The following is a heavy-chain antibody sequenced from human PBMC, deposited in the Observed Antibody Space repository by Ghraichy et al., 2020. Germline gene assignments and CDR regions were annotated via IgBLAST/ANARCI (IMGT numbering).Heavy chain of an antibody. CDR3: ARAVGASLLAGHFFRWFDP. CDR2: IYTSGST. J-gene: IGHJ5*02. CDR1: GGSISSYY. Sequence: ESLNISCTVSGGSISSYYWSWIRQPAGKGLEWIGRIYTSGSTNYNPSLKSRVTMSVDTSKNQFSLKLSSVTAADTAVYYCARAVGASLLAGHFFRWFDPWGQGTLVTVSS. V-gene: IGHV4-4*07. D-gene: IGHD1-26*01.